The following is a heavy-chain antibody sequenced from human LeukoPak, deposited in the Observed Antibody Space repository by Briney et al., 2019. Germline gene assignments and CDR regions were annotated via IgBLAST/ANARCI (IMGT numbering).Heavy chain of an antibody. J-gene: IGHJ6*03. CDR1: GGSISSSSCY. CDR2: IYYSGST. Sequence: SETLSLTCTVSGGSISSSSCYWGWIRQPPGKGLEWIGYIYYSGSTNYNPSLESRVTISVDTSKNQFSLKLSSVTAADTAVYYCARGVAVAAYYMDVWGKGTTVTVSS. V-gene: IGHV4-61*05. D-gene: IGHD6-19*01. CDR3: ARGVAVAAYYMDV.